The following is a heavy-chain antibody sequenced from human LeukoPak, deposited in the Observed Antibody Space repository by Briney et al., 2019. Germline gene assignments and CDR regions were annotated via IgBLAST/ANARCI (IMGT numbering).Heavy chain of an antibody. V-gene: IGHV3-11*01. D-gene: IGHD1-26*01. Sequence: GGSLRLSCAVSGFTFSDYYMSWIRQAPGKGLEWVSYISSGGSTISHADSVKGRFTISRDNAENSLYLQMNSLRAEDTAVYYCAKAPRGSYPPRSVDYWGQGTLVTVSS. CDR2: ISSGGSTI. CDR3: AKAPRGSYPPRSVDY. J-gene: IGHJ4*02. CDR1: GFTFSDYY.